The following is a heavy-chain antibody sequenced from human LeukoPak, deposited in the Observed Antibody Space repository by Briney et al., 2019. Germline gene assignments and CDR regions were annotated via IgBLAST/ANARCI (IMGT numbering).Heavy chain of an antibody. CDR2: VWHDGGDN. CDR1: GFTFTRYG. CDR3: ARDRTYCSSTSCTRLGMDV. J-gene: IGHJ6*02. Sequence: GGSLRLSCEVSGFTFTRYGMHWVRQAPGKGPEWVAVVWHDGGDNAYADSVKGRFTISRDDTKNMLYLQMNSLRAEDTALYYCARDRTYCSSTSCTRLGMDVWGQGTTVTVSS. V-gene: IGHV3-33*01. D-gene: IGHD2-2*01.